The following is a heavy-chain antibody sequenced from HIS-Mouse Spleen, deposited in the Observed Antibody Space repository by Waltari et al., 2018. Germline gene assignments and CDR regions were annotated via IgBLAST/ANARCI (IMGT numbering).Heavy chain of an antibody. J-gene: IGHJ4*02. V-gene: IGHV3-7*01. Sequence: EVQLVESGGGLVQPGGALRLSCAASGFTFSSYCVSWVRQAPGKGVEWVANIKQDGSEKYYVDSVKGRFTISRDNAKNSLYLQMNSLRAEDTAVYYCAIFIAAGYWGQGTLVTVSS. D-gene: IGHD6-25*01. CDR2: IKQDGSEK. CDR3: AIFIAAGY. CDR1: GFTFSSYC.